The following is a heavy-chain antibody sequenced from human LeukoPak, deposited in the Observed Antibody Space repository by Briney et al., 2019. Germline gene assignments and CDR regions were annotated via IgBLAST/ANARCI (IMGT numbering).Heavy chain of an antibody. CDR3: ARYSSGWYPYYFDY. D-gene: IGHD6-19*01. CDR2: IYHSGST. V-gene: IGHV4-4*02. CDR1: GGSISSSNW. J-gene: IGHJ4*02. Sequence: SGTLSLTCAVSGGSISSSNWWSWVRQPPGKGLEWIGEIYHSGSTNYNPSLKSRVTISVDKSKNQFSLKLSSVTGADTAVYYCARYSSGWYPYYFDYWGQGTLVTVSS.